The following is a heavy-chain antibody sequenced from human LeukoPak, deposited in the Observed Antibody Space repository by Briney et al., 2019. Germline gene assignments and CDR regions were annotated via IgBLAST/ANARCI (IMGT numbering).Heavy chain of an antibody. J-gene: IGHJ6*03. V-gene: IGHV3-23*01. D-gene: IGHD3-3*01. Sequence: GGSLRLSCAASGFTFSSYAMSWVRQAPGKGLEWVSAISDSGRTYYADSVKGRFTISRDNSKNTLYLQMNSLRAEDTAVYYCARDTDYDFWSGSSYYMDVWGKGTTVTVSS. CDR2: ISDSGRT. CDR1: GFTFSSYA. CDR3: ARDTDYDFWSGSSYYMDV.